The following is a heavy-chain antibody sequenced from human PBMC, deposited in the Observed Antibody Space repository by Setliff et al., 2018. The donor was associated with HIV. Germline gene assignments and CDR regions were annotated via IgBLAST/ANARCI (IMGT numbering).Heavy chain of an antibody. CDR2: ISHSGGT. J-gene: IGHJ4*02. D-gene: IGHD3-10*01. V-gene: IGHV4-31*03. CDR3: ARDRYAGEIDY. CDR1: GGSISRGGYY. Sequence: SETLSLTCTVSGGSISRGGYYWNWIRQLPGQGLEWMGYISHSGGTYYNPSLEGRVSLSVDTSKNQFSLNLSSVTAADTAVYYCARDRYAGEIDYWGQGTLVTVSS.